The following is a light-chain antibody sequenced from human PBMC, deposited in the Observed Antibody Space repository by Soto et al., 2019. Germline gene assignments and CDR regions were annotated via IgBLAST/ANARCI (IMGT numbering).Light chain of an antibody. CDR3: QQSYTTPRT. V-gene: IGKV1-39*01. Sequence: DIPMTQSPSSLSASVGDRVSVTCRASQSISTFLNWYQQRPGEAPKLLIYAASSLQSGVPSRFSGSVSGADFTLTIGSLQPEDFATYYCQQSYTTPRTFGQGTKVEVK. CDR2: AAS. J-gene: IGKJ1*01. CDR1: QSISTF.